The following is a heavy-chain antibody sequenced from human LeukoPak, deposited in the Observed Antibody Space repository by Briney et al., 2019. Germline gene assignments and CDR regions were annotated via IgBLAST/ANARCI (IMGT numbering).Heavy chain of an antibody. Sequence: ASVKVSCKASGYTFTNYYVHWVRQAPGLGLEWMGIINSGGGSTSNAQKFQGRVTMTRDTSTSTVYMELSSLRSEDTAVYYCARGTYYHDSSDLDHWGQGTLVTVSS. CDR1: GYTFTNYY. CDR2: INSGGGST. CDR3: ARGTYYHDSSDLDH. V-gene: IGHV1-46*03. D-gene: IGHD3-22*01. J-gene: IGHJ4*02.